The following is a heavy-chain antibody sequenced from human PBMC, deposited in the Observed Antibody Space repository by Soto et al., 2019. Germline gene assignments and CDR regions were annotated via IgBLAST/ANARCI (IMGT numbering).Heavy chain of an antibody. CDR1: SGSISSSNW. CDR2: IYHSGST. D-gene: IGHD4-17*01. J-gene: IGHJ6*03. Sequence: QVQLQESGPGLVKPSGTLSLTCAVSSGSISSSNWWSWVHQPPGKGLEWIGEIYHSGSTNYNPSLKSRVTISVEKSKNQFSLKLSSVTAADTAVYYCARETVTREGNDYYDYDMDVWGKGTTVTVSS. CDR3: ARETVTREGNDYYDYDMDV. V-gene: IGHV4-4*02.